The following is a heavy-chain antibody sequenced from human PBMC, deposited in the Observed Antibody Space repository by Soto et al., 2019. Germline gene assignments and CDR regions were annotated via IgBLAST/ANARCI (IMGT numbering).Heavy chain of an antibody. Sequence: SVKVSCKASGGTFSSYTISWVRQAPGQGLEWMGRIIPILGIANYAQKFQGRVTVTADKSTSTAYMELSSLRSEDTAVYYCARDREPGYRVAFDIWGQGTMVTVSS. CDR1: GGTFSSYT. D-gene: IGHD6-13*01. CDR2: IIPILGIA. CDR3: ARDREPGYRVAFDI. V-gene: IGHV1-69*02. J-gene: IGHJ3*02.